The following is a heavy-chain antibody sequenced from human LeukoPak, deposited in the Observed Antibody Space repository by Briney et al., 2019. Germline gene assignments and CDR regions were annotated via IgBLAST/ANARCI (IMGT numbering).Heavy chain of an antibody. D-gene: IGHD3-22*01. CDR2: ISYDGSNK. CDR1: GFTFSSYG. J-gene: IGHJ4*02. CDR3: AKDRGYYDSSGYSDY. V-gene: IGHV3-30*18. Sequence: GRSLRLSCAASGFTFSSYGMPWVRQAPGKGLEWVAVISYDGSNKYYADSVKGRFTISRDNSKNTLYLQMNSLRAEDTAVYYCAKDRGYYDSSGYSDYWGQGTLVTVSS.